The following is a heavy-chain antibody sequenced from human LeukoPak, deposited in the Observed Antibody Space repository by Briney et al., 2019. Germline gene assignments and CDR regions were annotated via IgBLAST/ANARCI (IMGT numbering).Heavy chain of an antibody. V-gene: IGHV3-30*04. CDR3: AKDQGSLPELLVDC. D-gene: IGHD1-26*01. CDR1: GFTFSSYA. J-gene: IGHJ4*02. CDR2: ISYDGSNK. Sequence: PGGSLRLSCAASGFTFSSYAMHWVRQAPGKGLEWVAVISYDGSNKYYADSVKGRFTISRDNSKNTLYLQMNSLRAEDTAVYYCAKDQGSLPELLVDCWGQGTLVTVSS.